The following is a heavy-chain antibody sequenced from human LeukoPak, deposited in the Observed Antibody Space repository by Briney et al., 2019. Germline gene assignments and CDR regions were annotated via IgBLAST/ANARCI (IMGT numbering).Heavy chain of an antibody. D-gene: IGHD1-7*01. CDR2: IIPIFGTA. Sequence: GASVKVSCKASGGTFSSYAISWVRQAPGQGLEWMGGIIPIFGTANYAQKFQGRVTITADESTSTAYMEPSSLRSEDTAVYYCARDRVTGTNGQDAFDIWGQGTMVTVSS. CDR3: ARDRVTGTNGQDAFDI. V-gene: IGHV1-69*13. CDR1: GGTFSSYA. J-gene: IGHJ3*02.